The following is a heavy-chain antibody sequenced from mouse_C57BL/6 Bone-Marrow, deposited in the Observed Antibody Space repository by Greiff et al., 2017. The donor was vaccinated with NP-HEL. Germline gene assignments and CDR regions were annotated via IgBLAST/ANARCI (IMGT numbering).Heavy chain of an antibody. Sequence: QVQLQQPGTELVKPGASVKLSCKASGYTFTSYWMHWVKQRPGQGLEWIGNINPSNGGTNYNDKCKSKATLTVDKSSSTAYMQLSSLTSEDSAVYYCAREGDYEDWFAYWGQGTLVTVSA. CDR1: GYTFTSYW. CDR2: INPSNGGT. D-gene: IGHD2-4*01. V-gene: IGHV1-53*01. CDR3: AREGDYEDWFAY. J-gene: IGHJ3*01.